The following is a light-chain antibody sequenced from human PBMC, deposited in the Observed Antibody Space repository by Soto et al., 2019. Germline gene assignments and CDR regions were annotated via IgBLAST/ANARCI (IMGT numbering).Light chain of an antibody. CDR3: QQYHDWSLT. CDR2: DAS. J-gene: IGKJ4*01. CDR1: QSVDSK. V-gene: IGKV3-15*01. Sequence: EIVMTQSPATLSVSPGERATLSCRASQSVDSKLAWYQQKPGQAPRLLIYDASTRATDIPARFSGSGSGTEFTLTLISLQSEDFAVYYCQQYHDWSLTFGGGTKVEIK.